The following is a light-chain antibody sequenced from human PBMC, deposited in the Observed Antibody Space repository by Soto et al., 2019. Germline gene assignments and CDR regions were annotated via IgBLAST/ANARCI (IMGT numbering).Light chain of an antibody. CDR2: GAS. J-gene: IGKJ1*01. CDR3: QQYGSSPGT. CDR1: QSVSSSY. V-gene: IGKV3-20*01. Sequence: EIVLTQSPGTLSLSPGERATLSCRASQSVSSSYLAWYQQKPGQAPRLLIYGASIRATGIPDRFSGGGSGTDFTLTIIRLEPEDFAVYYCQQYGSSPGTFGQGTKVEIK.